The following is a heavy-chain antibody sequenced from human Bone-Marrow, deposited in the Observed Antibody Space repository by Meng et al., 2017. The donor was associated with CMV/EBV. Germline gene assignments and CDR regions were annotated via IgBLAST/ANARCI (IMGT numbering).Heavy chain of an antibody. CDR3: ARAAAAAGTIYYYDMDV. Sequence: ASVKVSCKASGFTFTDYGISWVRQAPGQGLEWMGWISAYNGNTNYAQKLQGRVTMTTDTSTSTAYMELRSLRSDDTAVYYCARAAAAAGTIYYYDMDVWGQGTTVTVSS. CDR2: ISAYNGNT. J-gene: IGHJ6*01. CDR1: GFTFTDYG. D-gene: IGHD6-13*01. V-gene: IGHV1-18*01.